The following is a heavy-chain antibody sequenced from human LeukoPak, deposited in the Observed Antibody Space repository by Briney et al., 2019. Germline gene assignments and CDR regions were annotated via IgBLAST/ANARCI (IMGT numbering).Heavy chain of an antibody. CDR2: ISAYNGNT. D-gene: IGHD2-2*02. CDR1: GHTFTSYG. V-gene: IGHV1-18*01. J-gene: IGHJ4*02. Sequence: GASVKVSCKASGHTFTSYGISWVRQAPGQGLEWMGWISAYNGNTNYAQKLQGRVTMTTDTSTSTAYMELRSLRSDDTAVYYCARLGYCSSTSCYRRQPPYDYWGQGTLVTVSS. CDR3: ARLGYCSSTSCYRRQPPYDY.